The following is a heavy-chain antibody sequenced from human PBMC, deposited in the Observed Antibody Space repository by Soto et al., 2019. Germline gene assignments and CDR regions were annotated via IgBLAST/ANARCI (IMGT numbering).Heavy chain of an antibody. CDR3: ARERASDY. Sequence: QVPLVESGGGLVKPGGSLRLSCAASGFAFSEYYMTWIRQAPGKGLEWVSHITSSNSYTNYADSVKGRFTISRDNAKNSLYLQMNSLRAEDTAVYYCARERASDYWGQGTLVTVSS. CDR1: GFAFSEYY. V-gene: IGHV3-11*05. CDR2: ITSSNSYT. J-gene: IGHJ4*02.